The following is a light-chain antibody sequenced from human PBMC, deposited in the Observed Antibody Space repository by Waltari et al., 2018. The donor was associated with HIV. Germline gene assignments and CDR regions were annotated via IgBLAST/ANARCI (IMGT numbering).Light chain of an antibody. CDR2: KDS. CDR3: QSPDSSGTYVG. V-gene: IGLV3-25*03. Sequence: SYELTQPPSVSVSPGQTARITCSGDALSKQYAYWYQQKPGQAPMLVIYKDSERPSGIPERFFGSSSGTTVTLTISGVQAEDEADYYCQSPDSSGTYVGFGGGTKLTVL. CDR1: ALSKQY. J-gene: IGLJ2*01.